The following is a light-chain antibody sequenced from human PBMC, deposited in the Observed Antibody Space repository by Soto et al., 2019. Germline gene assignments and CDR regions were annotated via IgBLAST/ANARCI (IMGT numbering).Light chain of an antibody. Sequence: QSAPTQPASASGSPGQSITISCTGTSSDIGGYNYISWYQQQPDKGPKLIIYDVTNRPSGVSNRFSASKSGNTASLTISGLQAEDEADDYCSSYSSSTTVRYVFGTGTKLTLL. CDR3: SSYSSSTTVRYV. J-gene: IGLJ1*01. CDR1: SSDIGGYNY. CDR2: DVT. V-gene: IGLV2-14*03.